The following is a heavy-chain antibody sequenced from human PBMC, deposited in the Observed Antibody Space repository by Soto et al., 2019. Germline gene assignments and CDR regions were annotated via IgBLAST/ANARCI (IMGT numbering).Heavy chain of an antibody. Sequence: KPSETLCLTCAVYGGSFSGYYWSWIRQPPGKGLEWIGEINHSGSTNYNPSLKSRVTISVDTSKNQFSLKLSSVTAADTAVYYCAKRLEGYYYDSSGYQYWGQGTLVTVSS. CDR1: GGSFSGYY. CDR2: INHSGST. V-gene: IGHV4-34*01. D-gene: IGHD3-22*01. J-gene: IGHJ4*02. CDR3: AKRLEGYYYDSSGYQY.